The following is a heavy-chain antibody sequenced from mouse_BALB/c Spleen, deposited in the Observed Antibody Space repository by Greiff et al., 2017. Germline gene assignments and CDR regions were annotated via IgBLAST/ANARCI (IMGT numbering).Heavy chain of an antibody. J-gene: IGHJ4*01. CDR1: GFTFSSYG. D-gene: IGHD1-1*01. Sequence: EVQVVESGGDLVKPGGSLKLSCAASGFTFSSYGMSWVRQTPDKRLEWVATISSGGSYTYYPDSVKGRFTISRDNAKNTLYLQMSSLKSEDTAMYYCARPAITTVDAMDYWGQGTSVTVSS. CDR2: ISSGGSYT. V-gene: IGHV5-6*01. CDR3: ARPAITTVDAMDY.